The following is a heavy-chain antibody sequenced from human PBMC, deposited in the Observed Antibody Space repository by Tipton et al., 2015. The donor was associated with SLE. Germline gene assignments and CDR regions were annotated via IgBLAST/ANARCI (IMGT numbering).Heavy chain of an antibody. CDR2: ISWNSGSI. V-gene: IGHV3-9*01. D-gene: IGHD2-15*01. CDR1: GFNFDDNT. Sequence: RSLRLSCAASGFNFDDNTMYWVRQVPGKGLEWVSGISWNSGSIDYADSVKGRFTISRDNAKNSLYLQMNSLRAEDTAIYYCASEGYCSGGSCLFDYWGQGTLVTVSS. CDR3: ASEGYCSGGSCLFDY. J-gene: IGHJ4*02.